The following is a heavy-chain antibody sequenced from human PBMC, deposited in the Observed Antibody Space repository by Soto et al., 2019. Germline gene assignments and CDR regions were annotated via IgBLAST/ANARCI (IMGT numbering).Heavy chain of an antibody. V-gene: IGHV2-5*02. Sequence: QITLKESGPTLVKPTQTLTLTCTFSGFSLTTDRVGVGWIRQPPGEALEWLAVIYWDDSKTYRPSLESRLTIAKDTPKHQMALTMTNMDSVDTATYYCAHAYGGRSLYWCQGTLVTVSS. J-gene: IGHJ4*02. D-gene: IGHD1-26*01. CDR2: IYWDDSK. CDR1: GFSLTTDRVG. CDR3: AHAYGGRSLY.